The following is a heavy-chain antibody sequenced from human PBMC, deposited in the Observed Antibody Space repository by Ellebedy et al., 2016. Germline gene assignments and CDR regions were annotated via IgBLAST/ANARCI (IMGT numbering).Heavy chain of an antibody. CDR2: IIPIFGTA. Sequence: SVKVSCXASGGTFSSYAISWVRQAPGQGLEWMGGIIPIFGTANYAQKFQGRVTITADESTSTAYMELSSLRSEDTAVYYCARDGPRIAAAGIVVYYYGMDVWGQGTTVTVSS. CDR3: ARDGPRIAAAGIVVYYYGMDV. J-gene: IGHJ6*02. V-gene: IGHV1-69*13. CDR1: GGTFSSYA. D-gene: IGHD6-13*01.